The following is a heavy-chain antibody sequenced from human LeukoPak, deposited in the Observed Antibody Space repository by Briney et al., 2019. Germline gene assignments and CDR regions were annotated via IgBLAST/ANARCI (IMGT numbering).Heavy chain of an antibody. CDR1: GGSVSPHY. D-gene: IGHD4-17*01. CDR2: IHYSGAT. Sequence: SETLSLTCSVSGGSVSPHYWSWIRQPPGKGLEWIGEIHYSGATKYNPSFRSRVTISVDTSKNQFSLKLSSVTAADTAVYYCARHPYGDFDYWGQGTLVTVSS. J-gene: IGHJ4*02. V-gene: IGHV4-59*08. CDR3: ARHPYGDFDY.